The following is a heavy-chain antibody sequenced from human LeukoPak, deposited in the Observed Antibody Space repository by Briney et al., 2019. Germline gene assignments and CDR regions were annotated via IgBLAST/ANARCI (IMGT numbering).Heavy chain of an antibody. J-gene: IGHJ4*02. V-gene: IGHV3-9*01. Sequence: PGRSLRLSCAASGFTFDDYAMHWVRQAPGKGLEWVSGISWNSGSIGYADSVKGRFTISRDNAKNSLYLQMNSLRAEDTGLYYCAKVGYSGYESLYFDYWGQGTLVTVSS. CDR1: GFTFDDYA. D-gene: IGHD5-12*01. CDR2: ISWNSGSI. CDR3: AKVGYSGYESLYFDY.